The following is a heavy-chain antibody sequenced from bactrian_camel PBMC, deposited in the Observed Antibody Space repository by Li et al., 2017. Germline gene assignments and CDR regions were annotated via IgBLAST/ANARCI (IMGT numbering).Heavy chain of an antibody. CDR3: AADEVCYSGSWRAIH. Sequence: MGWYRQPPGQERAMVATISSDDTTYYADAVKGRFTISQDNAKNTVYLQMNSLKPEDTAVYYCAADEVCYSGSWRAIHWGQGTQVTVS. D-gene: IGHD1*01. V-gene: IGHV3S53*01. J-gene: IGHJ4*01. CDR2: ISSDDTT.